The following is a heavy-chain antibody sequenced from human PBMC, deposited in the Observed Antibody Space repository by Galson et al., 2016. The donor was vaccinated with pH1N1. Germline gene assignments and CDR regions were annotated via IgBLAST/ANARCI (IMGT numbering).Heavy chain of an antibody. J-gene: IGHJ3*02. D-gene: IGHD3-10*01. V-gene: IGHV1-2*02. Sequence: SVKVSCKASGYIFTNYYIHWVRQAPGQGLEWMGWINPNSGGTKCPQKFQGRVTMTRDTSITTAYMDLSSLRSDDTAVYYCILMSRGNALNMWGQGTMVTVSS. CDR3: ILMSRGNALNM. CDR2: INPNSGGT. CDR1: GYIFTNYY.